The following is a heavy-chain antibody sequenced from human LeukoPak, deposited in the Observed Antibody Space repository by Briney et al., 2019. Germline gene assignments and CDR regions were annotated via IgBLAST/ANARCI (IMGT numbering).Heavy chain of an antibody. J-gene: IGHJ4*02. D-gene: IGHD6-13*01. CDR2: IYYSGST. CDR3: ARHEGSWSYYFDY. Sequence: SETLSLTCTVSGGSIRRYYWSWIRQPPGKGLEWIGYIYYSGSTNYNPSLKSRVTISVDTSKNQFSLKLSSVTAADTAVYYCARHEGSWSYYFDYWGQGTLVTVSS. CDR1: GGSIRRYY. V-gene: IGHV4-59*08.